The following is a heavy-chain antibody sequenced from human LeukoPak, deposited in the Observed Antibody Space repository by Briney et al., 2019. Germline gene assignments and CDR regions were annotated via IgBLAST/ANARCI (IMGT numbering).Heavy chain of an antibody. Sequence: SVNVSCSSSVYSCTSSCVCWVRHAPGQPREWMGRMITYAGNTNYAQKVQNRVTITTDSSTSTAYMELRSLRSADTAVYYCAKLGATVGYTPIYYSGQGALVTVSS. CDR1: VYSCTSSC. J-gene: IGHJ4*02. CDR3: AKLGATVGYTPIYY. V-gene: IGHV1-18*04. D-gene: IGHD1-26*01. CDR2: MITYAGNT.